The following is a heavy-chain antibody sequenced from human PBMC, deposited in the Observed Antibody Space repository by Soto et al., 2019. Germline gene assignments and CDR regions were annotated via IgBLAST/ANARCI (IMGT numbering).Heavy chain of an antibody. Sequence: EVQLVESGGGLVKPGGSVRLSCAASGFTFSSYWMHWVRQAPGKGLMWVSRIHNDGSTTRYADSVKGRFTISRDNAKNTLYLKMSSLRVEDTAVYYCARDNWNSYWGQGTLVTVSS. V-gene: IGHV3-74*01. CDR1: GFTFSSYW. CDR3: ARDNWNSY. D-gene: IGHD1-7*01. CDR2: IHNDGSTT. J-gene: IGHJ4*01.